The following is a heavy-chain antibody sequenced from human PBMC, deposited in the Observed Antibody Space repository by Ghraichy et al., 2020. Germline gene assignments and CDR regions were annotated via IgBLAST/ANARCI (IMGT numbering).Heavy chain of an antibody. CDR1: GGSISGYY. CDR2: IYTSGNT. J-gene: IGHJ4*02. Sequence: SETLSLTCTVSGGSISGYYWSWIRQPAGEGLEWIGRIYTSGNTNYKPSLKIPVTMSVDTSRNQFSLKLGSVTAADTAVYYCARDLNTLVGATPVWGQGILVTVSS. V-gene: IGHV4-4*07. CDR3: ARDLNTLVGATPV. D-gene: IGHD1-26*01.